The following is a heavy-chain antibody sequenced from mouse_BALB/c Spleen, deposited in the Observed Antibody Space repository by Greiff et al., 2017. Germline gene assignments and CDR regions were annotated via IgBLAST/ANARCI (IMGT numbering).Heavy chain of an antibody. CDR2: MNPGSGGT. D-gene: IGHD1-1*01. V-gene: IGHV1-54*01. J-gene: IGHJ2*01. Sequence: VKLPQSGAELVRPGTSVKVSCKASGYAFTNYLIEWVKQRPGQGLEWIGVMNPGSGGTNYNEKFKGKATLTADKSSSTAYMQLSSLTSDDSAVYFCARNLYGSIDYWGQGTTLTVSS. CDR1: GYAFTNYL. CDR3: ARNLYGSIDY.